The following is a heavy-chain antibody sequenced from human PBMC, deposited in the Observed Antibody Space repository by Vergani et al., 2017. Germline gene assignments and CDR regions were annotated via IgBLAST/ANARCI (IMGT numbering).Heavy chain of an antibody. CDR1: GGSISSGGYY. J-gene: IGHJ5*02. Sequence: QVQLQESGPGLVKPSQTLSLTCTVSGGSISSGGYYWSWIRQHPGKGLEWIGYIYYSGSTYYNPSLKSRVTISVETSKNQFSLKLSSVTAADTAVYYCARVVGMGATPYHWFDPWGQGTLVTVSS. CDR2: IYYSGST. D-gene: IGHD1-26*01. CDR3: ARVVGMGATPYHWFDP. V-gene: IGHV4-31*03.